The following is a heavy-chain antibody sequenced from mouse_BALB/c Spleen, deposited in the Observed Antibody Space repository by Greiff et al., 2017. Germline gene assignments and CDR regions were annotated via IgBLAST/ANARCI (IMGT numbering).Heavy chain of an antibody. V-gene: IGHV3-8*02. Sequence: DVKLQESGPSLVKPSQTLSLTCSVTGDSITSGYWNWIRKFPGNKLEYMGYISYSGSTYYNPSLKSRISITRDTSKNQYYLQLNSVTTEDTATYYCARYLLRPYWYFDVWGAGTTVTVSS. CDR3: ARYLLRPYWYFDV. J-gene: IGHJ1*01. CDR2: ISYSGST. CDR1: GDSITSGY. D-gene: IGHD1-2*01.